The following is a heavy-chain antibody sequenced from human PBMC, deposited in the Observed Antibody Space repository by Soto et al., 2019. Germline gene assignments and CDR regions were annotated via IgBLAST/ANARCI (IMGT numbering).Heavy chain of an antibody. Sequence: SETLSLTCAVYGGSFSGYYWSWIRQPPGKGLEWIGEINHSGSTNYNPSLKSRVTISVDTSKNQFSLKLSSVTAADTAVYYCARADGGYCSSTSCYLWAFDIWGQGTMVTVSS. V-gene: IGHV4-34*01. J-gene: IGHJ3*02. CDR2: INHSGST. CDR3: ARADGGYCSSTSCYLWAFDI. CDR1: GGSFSGYY. D-gene: IGHD2-2*01.